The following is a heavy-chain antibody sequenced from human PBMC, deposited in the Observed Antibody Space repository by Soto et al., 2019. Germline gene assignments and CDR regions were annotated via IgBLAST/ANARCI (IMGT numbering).Heavy chain of an antibody. CDR3: ARESSGYSSYFDY. Sequence: GGSLRLSCAGSGLAFSNYWIHWVRQAPGQGLAWVSRISRDASSTAFADSVKGRFTISRDFAKNAVYLQMNSLRAEDTAVYYCARESSGYSSYFDYWGQGALVTVSS. V-gene: IGHV3-74*01. J-gene: IGHJ4*02. D-gene: IGHD5-12*01. CDR2: ISRDASST. CDR1: GLAFSNYW.